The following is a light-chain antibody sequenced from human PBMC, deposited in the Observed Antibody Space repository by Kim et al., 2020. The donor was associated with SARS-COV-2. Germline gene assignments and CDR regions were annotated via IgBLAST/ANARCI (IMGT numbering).Light chain of an antibody. CDR3: NSRDSNDNVV. Sequence: SSELTQDPAVSVALGQTVRITCQGHSLRSYYATWYQQKPGQAPILVIYGKNNRPSGIPDRFSGSSSGNTASFTITGTQAGDEADYYCNSRDSNDNVVFGG. CDR1: SLRSYY. CDR2: GKN. J-gene: IGLJ2*01. V-gene: IGLV3-19*01.